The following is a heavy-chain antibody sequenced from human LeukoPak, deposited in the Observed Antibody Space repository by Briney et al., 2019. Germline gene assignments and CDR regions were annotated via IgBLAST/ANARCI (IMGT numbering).Heavy chain of an antibody. CDR2: IKQDGSEK. V-gene: IGHV3-7*04. CDR1: GFTFSNYW. Sequence: GGSLSFSCAASGFTFSNYWMRWVRQAPGKGLEWVANIKQDGSEKYYVDSVKGRFTISRDNAKDSLYLQMNSLRVEDTAVYYCSRDGYKYALDFWGQGGLVTVSS. CDR3: SRDGYKYALDF. D-gene: IGHD5-12*01. J-gene: IGHJ4*02.